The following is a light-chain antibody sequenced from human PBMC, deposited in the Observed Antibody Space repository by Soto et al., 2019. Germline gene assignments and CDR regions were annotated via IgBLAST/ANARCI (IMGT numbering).Light chain of an antibody. CDR2: DAS. CDR3: QQRSTCPPFT. CDR1: QSVSSY. Sequence: EIVLTQSPATLSLSPGERATLSCRASQSVSSYLAWYQKKPGQAPRLLIYDASNRATGIPARFSGSGSGTDFTLTISSLEPEDFAVYYCQQRSTCPPFTFGPGTKVDIK. V-gene: IGKV3-11*01. J-gene: IGKJ3*01.